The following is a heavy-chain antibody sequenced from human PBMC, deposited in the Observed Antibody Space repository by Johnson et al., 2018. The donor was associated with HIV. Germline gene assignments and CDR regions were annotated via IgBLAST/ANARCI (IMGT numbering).Heavy chain of an antibody. Sequence: QVQLVESGGGLVKPGGSLRLSCAASGLTFSDYDMSWIRQAPGKGLEWVSYISSSGRTIYYADSVEGRFTISRDNAKNSLYLQMNSLRAEDTAVYYCAKDMGYDSSGDGAFDIWGQGTMVTVSS. D-gene: IGHD3-22*01. CDR3: AKDMGYDSSGDGAFDI. J-gene: IGHJ3*02. CDR2: ISSSGRTI. V-gene: IGHV3-11*04. CDR1: GLTFSDYD.